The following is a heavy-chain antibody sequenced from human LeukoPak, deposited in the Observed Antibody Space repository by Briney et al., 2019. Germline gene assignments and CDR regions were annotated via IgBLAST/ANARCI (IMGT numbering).Heavy chain of an antibody. Sequence: PSETLSLTCRVDGESFRGYYWIWIRQPPGKGLEWIGEINHSGSTNYNPSLKSRVTLSVDTSKSQFSLKVTSVTAADTAVYYCARNRRPVVDGTYYDYDYMDVWGKGTTVTVSS. J-gene: IGHJ6*03. D-gene: IGHD2-2*01. CDR3: ARNRRPVVDGTYYDYDYMDV. CDR1: GESFRGYY. V-gene: IGHV4-34*01. CDR2: INHSGST.